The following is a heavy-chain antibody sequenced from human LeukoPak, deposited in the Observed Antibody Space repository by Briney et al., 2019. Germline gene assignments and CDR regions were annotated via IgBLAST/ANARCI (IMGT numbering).Heavy chain of an antibody. CDR1: GYTFTSYG. D-gene: IGHD3-3*01. CDR2: ISAYNGNT. CDR3: ARAPLLRFLEWEGLLYYFDY. V-gene: IGHV1-18*01. J-gene: IGHJ4*02. Sequence: GASVKVSCKASGYTFTSYGISWVRQASGQGLEWMGWISAYNGNTNYAQKLQGRVTMTTDTSTSTAYMELRSLRSDDTAVYYCARAPLLRFLEWEGLLYYFDYWGQGTLVTVSS.